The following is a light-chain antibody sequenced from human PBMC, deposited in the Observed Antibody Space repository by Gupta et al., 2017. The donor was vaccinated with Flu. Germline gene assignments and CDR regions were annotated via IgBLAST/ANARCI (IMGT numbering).Light chain of an antibody. CDR2: ENN. CDR3: AVWDGSLSVVV. J-gene: IGLJ3*02. Sequence: QPLLTQPPSVSATPGQRCTISCSGSDSNIGKDFVSWYQQVPGAAPKLLIYENNKRPSDISDRFSGSKSGTSATLGITGLQTGDEAGYYCAVWDGSLSVVVLGGGTKLTVL. CDR1: DSNIGKDF. V-gene: IGLV1-51*02.